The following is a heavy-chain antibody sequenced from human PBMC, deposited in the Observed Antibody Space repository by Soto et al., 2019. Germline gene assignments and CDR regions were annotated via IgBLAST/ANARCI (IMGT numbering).Heavy chain of an antibody. D-gene: IGHD3-10*01. J-gene: IGHJ4*02. CDR3: ATSFGSGSRAFDY. CDR1: GDTFNFYT. V-gene: IGHV1-69*02. CDR2: FNPILSFS. Sequence: QVQLVHSGAEVKKPGSSVKVSCKASGDTFNFYTINWVRQAPGLGLEWMGRFNPILSFSNSALKFQGRVTLTADKSTSTAYMVLSSLRSENTAIYDCATSFGSGSRAFDYWGQGALVTVSS.